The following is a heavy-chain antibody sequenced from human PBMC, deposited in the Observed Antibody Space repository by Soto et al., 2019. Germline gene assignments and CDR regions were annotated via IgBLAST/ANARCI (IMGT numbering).Heavy chain of an antibody. J-gene: IGHJ6*03. D-gene: IGHD2-15*01. CDR2: ISAYNGNT. Sequence: QVQLVQSGAEVKKPGASVKVSCKASGYTFTSYGISWVRQAPGQGLEWMGWISAYNGNTNYAQKLQGRVTLTTDTSTSTAYMELRSLRSDDTAVYYGAGWVVVAATPFYYYYMDVWGKGTTVTVSS. V-gene: IGHV1-18*01. CDR1: GYTFTSYG. CDR3: AGWVVVAATPFYYYYMDV.